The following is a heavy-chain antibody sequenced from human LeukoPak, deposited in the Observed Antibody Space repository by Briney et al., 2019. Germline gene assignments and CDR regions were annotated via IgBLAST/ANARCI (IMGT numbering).Heavy chain of an antibody. CDR1: GFTVSSNY. CDR2: IYSGGST. Sequence: PGGSLRLSCAASGFTVSSNYMSWVRQAPGKGLEWVSVIYSGGSTYYADSVKGRFTISRDSSKNTLYLQMNSLRAEDTAVYYCARDHLDWNYTWGQGTLVTVSS. J-gene: IGHJ5*02. V-gene: IGHV3-53*01. D-gene: IGHD1-7*01. CDR3: ARDHLDWNYT.